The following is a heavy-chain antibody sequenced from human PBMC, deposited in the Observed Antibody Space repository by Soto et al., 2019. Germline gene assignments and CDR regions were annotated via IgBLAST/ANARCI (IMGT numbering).Heavy chain of an antibody. CDR3: AADQGCSSTSCYTHYYYGMDV. D-gene: IGHD2-2*02. CDR2: IVVGSGNT. CDR1: GFTFTSSA. V-gene: IGHV1-58*01. J-gene: IGHJ6*02. Sequence: VASVKVSCKASGFTFTSSAVQWVRQARGQRLEWIGWIVVGSGNTNYAQKFQERVTITRDMSTSTAYMELSSLRSEDTAVYYCAADQGCSSTSCYTHYYYGMDVWGQGTTVTVSS.